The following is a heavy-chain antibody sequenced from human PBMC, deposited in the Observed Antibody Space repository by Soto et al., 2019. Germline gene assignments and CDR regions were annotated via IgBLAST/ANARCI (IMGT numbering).Heavy chain of an antibody. D-gene: IGHD5-12*01. CDR3: ATVPMATDY. CDR2: ISSSSSYI. CDR1: GFTFSSYS. J-gene: IGHJ4*02. Sequence: EVQLVESGGGLVKPGGSLRLSCAASGFTFSSYSMNRVRQAPGKGLEWVSSISSSSSYIYYADSVKGRFTISRDNAKNSLYLQMNSLRAEDTSVYYCATVPMATDYWGQGTLVTVSS. V-gene: IGHV3-21*01.